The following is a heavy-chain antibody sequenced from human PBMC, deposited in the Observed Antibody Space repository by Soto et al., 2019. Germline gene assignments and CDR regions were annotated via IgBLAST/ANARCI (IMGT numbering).Heavy chain of an antibody. Sequence: GGSLRLSCAASGFTFSNAWINWVRQTPGRGLEWVGRVKSKNDGDTYYPGSAKGRFTISRENAKNSLYLQMNSLSAEDTAVYYCANHRGSSMTAMVIPYDYYGMDVWGQGTTVTVSS. CDR2: VKSKNDGDT. V-gene: IGHV3-13*01. D-gene: IGHD5-18*01. J-gene: IGHJ6*02. CDR1: GFTFSNAW. CDR3: ANHRGSSMTAMVIPYDYYGMDV.